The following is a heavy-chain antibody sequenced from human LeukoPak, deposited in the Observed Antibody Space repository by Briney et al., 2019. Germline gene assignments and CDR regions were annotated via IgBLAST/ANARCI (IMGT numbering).Heavy chain of an antibody. CDR3: AIGRGYSFVVDY. CDR2: MSSSGTT. V-gene: IGHV4-4*07. J-gene: IGHJ4*02. CDR1: GSSISNYY. Sequence: SETLSLTCSVSGSSISNYYWSWIRQSAGKGLEWIGRMSSSGTTNYNPSLESRVTMSVDTSKNQFSLKLSSVTAADTAVYYCAIGRGYSFVVDYWGQGTLVTVSS. D-gene: IGHD5-18*01.